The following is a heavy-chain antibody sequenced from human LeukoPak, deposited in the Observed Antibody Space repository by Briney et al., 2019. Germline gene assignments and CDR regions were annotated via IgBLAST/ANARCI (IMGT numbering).Heavy chain of an antibody. CDR3: ARDPHSGYGSSGGFDC. V-gene: IGHV3-21*01. J-gene: IGHJ4*02. CDR1: GFIFSSYT. CDR2: ISSSSNYI. D-gene: IGHD3-22*01. Sequence: GGSLRLSCAASGFIFSSYTVNWVRQAPGKGLEWVSSISSSSNYIYYADSVKGRFTISRDNAKSSLDLQMNSLRAEDTAVYYCARDPHSGYGSSGGFDCWGQGTLVTVSS.